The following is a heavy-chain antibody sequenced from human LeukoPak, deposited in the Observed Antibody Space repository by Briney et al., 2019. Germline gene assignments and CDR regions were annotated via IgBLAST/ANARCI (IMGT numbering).Heavy chain of an antibody. CDR2: INHSGSA. J-gene: IGHJ4*02. CDR3: ARAGFALAPLRGTPFDY. CDR1: GGSFSDSY. Sequence: SETLFLTCAVYGGSFSDSYWSWIRQPPGKGLEWIGEINHSGSANYNPSLKSRVTISVDTSKNQFSLKLSSVTAADTAVYYCARAGFALAPLRGTPFDYWGQGTLVTVSS. V-gene: IGHV4-34*01. D-gene: IGHD6-6*01.